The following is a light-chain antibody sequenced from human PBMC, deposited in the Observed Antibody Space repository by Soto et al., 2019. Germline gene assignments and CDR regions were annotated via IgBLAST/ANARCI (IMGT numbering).Light chain of an antibody. Sequence: KWLTQSPGTLSLSPGERATLFCRASQSLSSSLAWYQQKSGQAPRLIIYGTSRRATGVPVRFSGSGSGTDFTLTISSLQSEDFGVYFCQQYDNCPWSFGQGTKVEMK. V-gene: IGKV3-15*01. CDR1: QSLSSS. CDR2: GTS. CDR3: QQYDNCPWS. J-gene: IGKJ1*01.